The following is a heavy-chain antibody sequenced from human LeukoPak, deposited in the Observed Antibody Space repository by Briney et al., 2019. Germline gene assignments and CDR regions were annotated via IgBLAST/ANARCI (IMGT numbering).Heavy chain of an antibody. CDR2: IYSGGST. D-gene: IGHD3-9*01. Sequence: GGSLRLSCAASGSTVSSNYMSWVRQAPGKGLEWVSVIYSGGSTYYADSVKGRFTISRDNSKNTLYLQMNSLRAEDTAVYYCARDQTGSDAFDIWGQGTMVTVSS. V-gene: IGHV3-53*01. CDR1: GSTVSSNY. CDR3: ARDQTGSDAFDI. J-gene: IGHJ3*02.